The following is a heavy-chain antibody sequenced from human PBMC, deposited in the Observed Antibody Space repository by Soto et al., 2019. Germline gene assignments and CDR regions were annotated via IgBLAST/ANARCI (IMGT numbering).Heavy chain of an antibody. V-gene: IGHV4-4*02. Sequence: SETLSLTCAVSGGSISSSSNWRSWVRQAPGRGLEWIGEIYRDGTTNYSPSLKSRITISLDNSKNQFSLNLSSVTVADTAMYFCAKESRGAWPLWGQGTLVTVSS. J-gene: IGHJ4*02. D-gene: IGHD3-10*01. CDR2: IYRDGTT. CDR3: AKESRGAWPL. CDR1: GGSISSSSNW.